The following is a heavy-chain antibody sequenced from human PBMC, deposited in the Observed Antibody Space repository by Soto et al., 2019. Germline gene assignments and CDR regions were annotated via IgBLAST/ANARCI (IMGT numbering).Heavy chain of an antibody. J-gene: IGHJ1*01. CDR3: ARLNQGPTTVTTYFQH. CDR1: GGSISSYY. CDR2: IYYSGST. D-gene: IGHD4-4*01. V-gene: IGHV4-59*01. Sequence: SETLSLTCTVSGGSISSYYWSWIRQPPGKGLEWIGYIYYSGSTNYNPSLKSRVTISVDTSKNQFSLKLSSVTAADTAVYYCARLNQGPTTVTTYFQHWGQGTLVTVSS.